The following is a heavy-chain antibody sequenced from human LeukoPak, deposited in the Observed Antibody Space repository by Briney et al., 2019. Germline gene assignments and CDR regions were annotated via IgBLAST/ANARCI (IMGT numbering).Heavy chain of an antibody. J-gene: IGHJ4*02. CDR3: ARDQPHYGSGSYYDY. Sequence: GGSLRLSCAASGFTFSSYSMNWVRQAPGKGLEWVSSISSSSSYIYYADSVKGRFTISRGNAKNSLYLQMNSLRAEDTAVYYCARDQPHYGSGSYYDYWGQGTLVTVSS. CDR1: GFTFSSYS. CDR2: ISSSSSYI. V-gene: IGHV3-21*01. D-gene: IGHD3-10*01.